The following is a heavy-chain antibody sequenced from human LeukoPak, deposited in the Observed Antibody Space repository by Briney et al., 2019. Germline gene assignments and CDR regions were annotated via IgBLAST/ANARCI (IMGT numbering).Heavy chain of an antibody. CDR3: ARELNLVRAVSYNWFDP. D-gene: IGHD3-10*01. CDR2: IYTSGSI. J-gene: IGHJ5*02. Sequence: SQTLSLTCTVSGGSISSGRYYWSRIRQPAGKGLEWIGRIYTSGSINYNSSLKSRVTISLDTSKNQFSLKLSSVTAADTAVYYCARELNLVRAVSYNWFDPWGQGTLVTVSS. CDR1: GGSISSGRYY. V-gene: IGHV4-61*02.